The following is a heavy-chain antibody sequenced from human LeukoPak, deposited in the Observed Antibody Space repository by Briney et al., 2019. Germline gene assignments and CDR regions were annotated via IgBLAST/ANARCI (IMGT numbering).Heavy chain of an antibody. Sequence: SETLSLTCTVSGGSISSSSYYWGWIRQPPGKGLEGIGSIYYSGSTYYNPSLKSRVTISVDTSKNQFSLKLSSVTAADTAVYYCARHDSSGYYYADYWGQGTLVTVSS. V-gene: IGHV4-39*01. J-gene: IGHJ4*02. D-gene: IGHD3-22*01. CDR1: GGSISSSSYY. CDR2: IYYSGST. CDR3: ARHDSSGYYYADY.